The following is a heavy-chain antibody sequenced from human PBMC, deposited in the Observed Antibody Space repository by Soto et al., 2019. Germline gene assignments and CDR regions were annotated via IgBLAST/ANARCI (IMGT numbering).Heavy chain of an antibody. Sequence: EVQLVDSGGGLVQPGGSLRLSCTASGFTFSTAWMNWVRQAPGRGLEWVGLIKTTSGGGPTDYAAPVRGRFTISRDDLKNTLYLQMNSLKTEDTAVYYCTTGVNQWLANDYWGQGTLVTVSS. D-gene: IGHD6-19*01. CDR2: IKTTSGGGPT. V-gene: IGHV3-15*07. J-gene: IGHJ4*02. CDR1: GFTFSTAW. CDR3: TTGVNQWLANDY.